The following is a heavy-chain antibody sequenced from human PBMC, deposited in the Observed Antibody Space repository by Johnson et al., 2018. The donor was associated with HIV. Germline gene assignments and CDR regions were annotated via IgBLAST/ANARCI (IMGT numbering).Heavy chain of an antibody. Sequence: QVQLVESGGGVVQPGRSLRLSCAASGFTFSSYAMHWVRQAPGKGLEWVAIISYDGTNKYYADSVKGRFTIYRDNFKNTLHLQMKGWRPEETAVYYGARKVDSSVLGWGGAFDIWGQGTMVTVSS. V-gene: IGHV3-30*04. CDR2: ISYDGTNK. J-gene: IGHJ3*02. CDR1: GFTFSSYA. D-gene: IGHD2-21*01. CDR3: ARKVDSSVLGWGGAFDI.